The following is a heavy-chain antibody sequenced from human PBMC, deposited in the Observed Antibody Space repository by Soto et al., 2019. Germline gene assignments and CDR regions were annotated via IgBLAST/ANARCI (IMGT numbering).Heavy chain of an antibody. CDR3: ARLFTGYSSGWPYYFDY. CDR1: GYSFTSYW. Sequence: GESLKISCKGSGYSFTSYWIGWVRQMPGKGLEWMGIIYPGDSDTRYSPSFQGQVTISADKSISTAYLQWSSLKASDTAMYYCARLFTGYSSGWPYYFDYWGQGTLVTVSS. CDR2: IYPGDSDT. J-gene: IGHJ4*02. V-gene: IGHV5-51*01. D-gene: IGHD6-19*01.